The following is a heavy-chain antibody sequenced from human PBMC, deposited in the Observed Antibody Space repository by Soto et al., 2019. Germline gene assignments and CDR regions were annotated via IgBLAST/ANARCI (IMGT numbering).Heavy chain of an antibody. CDR3: ARGRQRVVDAVHI. CDR2: IYYSGST. D-gene: IGHD3-3*01. V-gene: IGHV4-31*03. Sequence: SERLSFTCTVSAGSISSGGYYWSWIRQHPGKGLEWIGYIYYSGSTYYNRSLKSRVTISVDTSNNQFSLKLSSVTAAATAVYNCARGRQRVVDAVHIWAQETMVTVS. J-gene: IGHJ3*02. CDR1: AGSISSGGYY.